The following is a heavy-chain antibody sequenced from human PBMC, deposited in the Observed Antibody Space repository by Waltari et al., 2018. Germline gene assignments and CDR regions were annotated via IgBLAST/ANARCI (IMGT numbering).Heavy chain of an antibody. J-gene: IGHJ5*02. CDR2: ISPDGSGK. CDR3: GRFGSPGSFDS. CDR1: GFTFRKHC. Sequence: DVQLLESGGALVQPGGSLRRSGTAAGFTFRKHCMGWVRQTPGKGLEYVATISPDGSGKKYVDSVKGRFTVSRDNAQNSFFLQMNSLRAEDTAVYYCGRFGSPGSFDSWGQGTLVTVSS. V-gene: IGHV3-7*01. D-gene: IGHD3-10*01.